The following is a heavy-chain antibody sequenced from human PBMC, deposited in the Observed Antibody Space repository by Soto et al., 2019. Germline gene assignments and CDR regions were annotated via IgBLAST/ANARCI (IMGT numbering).Heavy chain of an antibody. CDR3: ARRARPAFYYMDV. Sequence: EVQLAESGGGLAQPGGSLRLSCAASGFTLSGYAMDWVRQAPGKGLEYVSGISSNGVGTYYANSVQGRFTISRDNSKNTVYLQMGSLRPEDMAVYYCARRARPAFYYMDVWGKGTTVNGSS. CDR1: GFTLSGYA. D-gene: IGHD6-6*01. V-gene: IGHV3-64*01. J-gene: IGHJ6*03. CDR2: ISSNGVGT.